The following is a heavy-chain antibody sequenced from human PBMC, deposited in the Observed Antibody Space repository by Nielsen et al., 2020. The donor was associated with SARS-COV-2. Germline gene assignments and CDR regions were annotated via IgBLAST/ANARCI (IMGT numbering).Heavy chain of an antibody. J-gene: IGHJ6*02. CDR2: IYTGGPT. CDR1: GFTVSTNY. CDR3: WLRGIRPSLYYVMDV. D-gene: IGHD3-10*01. Sequence: GGSLRLSCAASGFTVSTNYMTWVRQAPGKGLEWVSVIYTGGPTYYADSVKGRFAISRDNSKNTVYLQMNSLRAEDTAVYYCWLRGIRPSLYYVMDVWGQGTTVTVAS. V-gene: IGHV3-53*01.